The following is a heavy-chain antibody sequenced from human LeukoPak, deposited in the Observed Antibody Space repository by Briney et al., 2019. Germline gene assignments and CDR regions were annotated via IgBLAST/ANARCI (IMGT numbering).Heavy chain of an antibody. D-gene: IGHD6-19*01. CDR3: ARDPSSGWYLKGWFDP. CDR1: GFTFSSYS. J-gene: IGHJ5*02. Sequence: PGGSLRLSCAASGFTFSSYSMNWVRQAPGKGLEWVSSISSSSNYIYYADSVKGRFTISRDNAKNSLYLQMNSLRAEDTAVYYCARDPSSGWYLKGWFDPWGQGTLVAVSS. V-gene: IGHV3-21*01. CDR2: ISSSSNYI.